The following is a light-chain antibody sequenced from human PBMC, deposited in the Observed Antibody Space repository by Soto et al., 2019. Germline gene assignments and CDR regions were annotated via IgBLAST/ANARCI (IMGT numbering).Light chain of an antibody. V-gene: IGKV3-20*01. CDR3: QQYGRSSIT. CDR1: QSVSSSR. J-gene: IGKJ5*01. CDR2: GAS. Sequence: EIVLTQSPGTLSLSPGERATLSCRASQSVSSSRLAWYRQKPGQAPRLLIYGASSRATGIPDRFSGSGSEIDFSLTIRGLEPEDFAVYYCQQYGRSSITFGQGTRLEI.